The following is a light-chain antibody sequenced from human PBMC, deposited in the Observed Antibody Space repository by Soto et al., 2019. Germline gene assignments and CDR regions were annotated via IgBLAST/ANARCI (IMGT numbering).Light chain of an antibody. V-gene: IGLV2-14*01. Sequence: QYALTQPSSLSGSPGQSIAISCTGTTSDVGGYNYVSWYQQHPGKVPKLLIHEVSNRPSGVSNRFSGSKSGNTASLTISGLQAEDEADYYCLSKTSTISYVFGTGTKVTVL. J-gene: IGLJ1*01. CDR3: LSKTSTISYV. CDR1: TSDVGGYNY. CDR2: EVS.